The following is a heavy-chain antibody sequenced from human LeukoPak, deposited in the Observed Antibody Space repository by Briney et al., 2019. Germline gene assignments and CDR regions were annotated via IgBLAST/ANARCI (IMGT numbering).Heavy chain of an antibody. D-gene: IGHD4-11*01. J-gene: IGHJ6*03. CDR3: AKESVTTTYYYYMDV. V-gene: IGHV3-23*01. CDR2: ISGSGGST. Sequence: GGSLRLSCAASGFTFSSYAMSWVRQAPGKGLEWVSAISGSGGSTYYADSVKGRFSISRDNSKNTVYLQMNSLRAEDTALYYCAKESVTTTYYYYMDVWGTGTTVTVSS. CDR1: GFTFSSYA.